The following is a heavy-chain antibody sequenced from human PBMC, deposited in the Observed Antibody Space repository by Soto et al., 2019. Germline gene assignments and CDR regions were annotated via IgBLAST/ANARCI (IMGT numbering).Heavy chain of an antibody. CDR3: ARDFLRAMAAGNFDF. CDR2: ISADNGNT. Sequence: ASVKVSCKSSGYTFTGYGISWVRQAPGQGLEWMGWISADNGNTNYAEKFQGRVTMTTDKSTATAFMELRSLTSDDTAMYYCARDFLRAMAAGNFDFWGQGTLVTVSS. V-gene: IGHV1-18*04. CDR1: GYTFTGYG. J-gene: IGHJ4*02. D-gene: IGHD6-13*01.